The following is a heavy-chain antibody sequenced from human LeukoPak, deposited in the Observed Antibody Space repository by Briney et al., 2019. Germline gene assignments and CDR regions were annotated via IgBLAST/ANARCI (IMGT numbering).Heavy chain of an antibody. CDR2: IYHSGST. CDR3: ARQYYYYYMDV. CDR1: GYSISSSYY. J-gene: IGHJ6*03. Sequence: SETLSLTCSVSGYSISSSYYWGWIRQPPGKGLEWIGSIYHSGSTYYNTSLKSRVTISVDTSKNQFSLRLNSATAADTAVYHCARQYYYYYMDVWGKGTTVTISS. V-gene: IGHV4-38-2*02.